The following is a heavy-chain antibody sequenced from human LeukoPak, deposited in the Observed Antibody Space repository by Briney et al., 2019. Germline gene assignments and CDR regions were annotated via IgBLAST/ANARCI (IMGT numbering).Heavy chain of an antibody. V-gene: IGHV1-69*06. CDR2: VIPIFSTA. Sequence: ASVKVSCKASGYIFTGYYIHWVRQAPGQGLEWMGGVIPIFSTANYAQKFQGRVTITADRSTSTAYMELSSLRSEDTAVYYCARDRSLYSSTWYVPRDGFDIWGQGTMVTVSS. J-gene: IGHJ3*02. D-gene: IGHD6-13*01. CDR1: GYIFTGYY. CDR3: ARDRSLYSSTWYVPRDGFDI.